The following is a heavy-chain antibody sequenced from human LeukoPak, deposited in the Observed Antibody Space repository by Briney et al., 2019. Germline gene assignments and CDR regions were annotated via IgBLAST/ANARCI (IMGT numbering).Heavy chain of an antibody. CDR2: INPNNGNT. Sequence: ASVKVSCKASGYTFTGYYMHWVRQAPGQGLEWMGWINPNNGNTNYPQRLQGRVTMTTDTSTTTAYMELRSLISDDTAVYYCARDINGYYYDSHGYYPTDLWGQGTLVTVSS. D-gene: IGHD3-22*01. CDR3: ARDINGYYYDSHGYYPTDL. J-gene: IGHJ5*02. CDR1: GYTFTGYY. V-gene: IGHV1/OR15-2*02.